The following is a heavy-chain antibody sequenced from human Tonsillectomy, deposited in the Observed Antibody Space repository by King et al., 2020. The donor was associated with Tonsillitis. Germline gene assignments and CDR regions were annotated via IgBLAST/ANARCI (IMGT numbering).Heavy chain of an antibody. CDR2: IYYSGST. D-gene: IGHD3-22*01. V-gene: IGHV4-39*01. CDR3: ARGSRLGIYYFDY. CDR1: GGSISSSSYY. J-gene: IGHJ4*02. Sequence: LQLQESGPGLVKPSETLSLTCTVSGGSISSSSYYWGWIRQPPGKGLEWIGSIYYSGSTYYNPSLKSRVTMSVDTSNNPFSLKLSSVTAADTAVYYCARGSRLGIYYFDYWGQGTLVTVSS.